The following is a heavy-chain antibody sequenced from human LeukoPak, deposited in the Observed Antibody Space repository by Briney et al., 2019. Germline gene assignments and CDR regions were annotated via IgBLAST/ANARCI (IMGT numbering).Heavy chain of an antibody. Sequence: SETLSLTCAVYGGSFSGYYWSWIRQPPGKGLEWIGSIYHSGSTYYNPSLKSRVTISVDTSKNQFSLKLSFVTAADTAVYYCARADYSSTWSHDYYYMDVWGKGTTVTVSS. CDR1: GGSFSGYY. D-gene: IGHD6-13*01. CDR2: IYHSGST. CDR3: ARADYSSTWSHDYYYMDV. J-gene: IGHJ6*03. V-gene: IGHV4-34*01.